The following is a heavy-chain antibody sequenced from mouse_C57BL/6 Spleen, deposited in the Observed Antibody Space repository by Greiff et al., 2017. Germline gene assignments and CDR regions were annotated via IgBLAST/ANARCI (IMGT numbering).Heavy chain of an antibody. CDR1: GFHIKNTY. CDR2: IAPANGNT. CDR3: ARGVVKDAMDY. V-gene: IGHV14-3*01. Sequence: VQLKESVAELVRPGASVKLSCTASGFHIKNTYLHWVKQRPEQGLEWIGRIAPANGNTKYAPKFQGKATITADPSSNTAYLQLSSLTSEDTAIYYGARGVVKDAMDYWGQGTSVTVSS. J-gene: IGHJ4*01. D-gene: IGHD1-1*02.